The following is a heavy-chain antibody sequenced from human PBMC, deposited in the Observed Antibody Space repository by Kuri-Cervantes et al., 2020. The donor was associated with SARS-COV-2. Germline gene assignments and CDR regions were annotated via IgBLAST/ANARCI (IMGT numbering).Heavy chain of an antibody. Sequence: SSAASGFTFDDYAIHWVRQAPGKGMEGVSIISGDVINTSFADSLKGRFTISRDNSTNCLYVQMKSLRTEDTALYYCAKDFLSRLGAFDIWGQGTMVTVSS. D-gene: IGHD2/OR15-2a*01. V-gene: IGHV3-43*02. CDR1: GFTFDDYA. J-gene: IGHJ3*02. CDR3: AKDFLSRLGAFDI. CDR2: ISGDVINT.